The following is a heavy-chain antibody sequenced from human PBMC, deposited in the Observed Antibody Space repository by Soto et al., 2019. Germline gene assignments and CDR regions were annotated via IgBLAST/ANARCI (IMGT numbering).Heavy chain of an antibody. CDR3: ATGRAYFYW. CDR1: GLTISSYW. D-gene: IGHD2-21*01. J-gene: IGHJ4*02. Sequence: GGSLRLSCSASGLTISSYWMHWVRQAPGKGLVWVSRINTDGSTTTYADSVKGRFTISRDNTKSSMFLQMSNLRIEDTAIYYYATGRAYFYWWGQGALVTVSS. V-gene: IGHV3-74*01. CDR2: INTDGSTT.